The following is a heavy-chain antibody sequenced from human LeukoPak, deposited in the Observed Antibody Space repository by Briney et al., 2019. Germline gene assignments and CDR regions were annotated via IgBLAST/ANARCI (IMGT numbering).Heavy chain of an antibody. CDR2: INPISGAT. V-gene: IGHV1-46*01. CDR3: AREYKSGSYYVVLYYYFDY. D-gene: IGHD1-26*01. J-gene: IGHJ4*02. Sequence: ASVKVSCKTSGYTFTRYYMQWVRQAPGHGLEWMGIINPISGATDYAQKFQGRVTITADKSTSTAYMELSSLRSEDTAVYYCAREYKSGSYYVVLYYYFDYWGQGSLVTVSS. CDR1: GYTFTRYY.